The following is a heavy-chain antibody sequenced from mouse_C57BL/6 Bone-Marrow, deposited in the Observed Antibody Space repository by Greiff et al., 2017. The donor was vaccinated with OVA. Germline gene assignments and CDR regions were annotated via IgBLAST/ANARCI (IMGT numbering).Heavy chain of an antibody. V-gene: IGHV1-66*01. CDR1: GYSFTSYY. CDR2: IYPGSGDT. D-gene: IGHD1-1*01. CDR3: AREGAYYYGSSYVRYFDV. J-gene: IGHJ1*03. Sequence: QVQLQQSGPELVKPGASVKMSCKASGYSFTSYYIHWVKQRPGQGLEWIGWIYPGSGDTKYNEKFKGKATLTADTSSSTAYMQLSSLTSEDSAVYNCAREGAYYYGSSYVRYFDVWGTGTTVTVSS.